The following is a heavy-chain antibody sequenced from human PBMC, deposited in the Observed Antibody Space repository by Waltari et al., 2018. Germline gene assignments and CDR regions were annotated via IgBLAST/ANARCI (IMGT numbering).Heavy chain of an antibody. CDR2: GYYSGRT. CDR3: ASGPRWAFDY. Sequence: QVQLQESGPGLVKPSETLSLTCTVSGGSISSYYWSWILQPPGKGLEWIGYGYYSGRTNYNPAIMSRVTISVDTSKNQVSLKLSSVTAADTAVYYCASGPRWAFDYWGQGTLVTVSS. CDR1: GGSISSYY. J-gene: IGHJ4*02. V-gene: IGHV4-59*01.